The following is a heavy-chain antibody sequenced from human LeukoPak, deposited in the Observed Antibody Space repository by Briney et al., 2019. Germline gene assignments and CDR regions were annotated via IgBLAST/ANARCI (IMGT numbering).Heavy chain of an antibody. Sequence: SSQTLSLTCAVSGGSISSGGYSWSWIRQPPGKGLEWIGYIYYSGSTNYNPSLKSRVTISVDTSKNQFSLKLSSVTAADTAVYYCARDSPGYCSGGSCYDYWGQGTLVTVSS. V-gene: IGHV4-61*08. J-gene: IGHJ4*02. CDR2: IYYSGST. CDR1: GGSISSGGYS. CDR3: ARDSPGYCSGGSCYDY. D-gene: IGHD2-15*01.